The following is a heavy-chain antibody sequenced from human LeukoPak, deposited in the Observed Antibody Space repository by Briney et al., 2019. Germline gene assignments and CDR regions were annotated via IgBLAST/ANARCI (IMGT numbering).Heavy chain of an antibody. D-gene: IGHD3-22*01. CDR1: GFTFSSYA. J-gene: IGHJ3*02. CDR2: ISGSGGST. V-gene: IGHV3-23*01. Sequence: GGSLRLPCAASGFTFSSYAMSWVRQAPGKGLEWVSAISGSGGSTYYADSVKGRFTISRDNSKNTLYLQMNSLRAEDTAVYYCAKANGDYDSSGPGDAFDIWGQGTMVAVSS. CDR3: AKANGDYDSSGPGDAFDI.